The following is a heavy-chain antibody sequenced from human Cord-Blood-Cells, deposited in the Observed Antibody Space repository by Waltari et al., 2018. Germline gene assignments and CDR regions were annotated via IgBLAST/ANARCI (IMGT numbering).Heavy chain of an antibody. Sequence: QVQLQQWGAGLLKPSETLSLTCAVYGGSFSGYYWSWIRQPPGKGLEWSGEINNGGSTNYNPSLKSRVTISVDTSKNQFSLKLSSVTAADTAVYYCASSSGIAAADACDIWGQGTMVTVSS. J-gene: IGHJ3*02. CDR2: INNGGST. CDR3: ASSSGIAAADACDI. CDR1: GGSFSGYY. D-gene: IGHD6-13*01. V-gene: IGHV4-34*01.